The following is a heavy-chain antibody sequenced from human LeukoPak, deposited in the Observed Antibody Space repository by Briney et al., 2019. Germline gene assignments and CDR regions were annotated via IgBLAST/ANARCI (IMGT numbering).Heavy chain of an antibody. D-gene: IGHD3-22*01. CDR2: ISYDGSNK. V-gene: IGHV3-30-3*01. CDR1: GFTFSSYA. Sequence: GGSLRLSCAASGFTFSSYAMSWVRQAPGKGLEWVAVISYDGSNKYYADSVKGRFTISRDNSKNTLYLQMNSLRAEDTAVYYCARPRRYDSSGFDYWGQGTLVTVSS. CDR3: ARPRRYDSSGFDY. J-gene: IGHJ4*02.